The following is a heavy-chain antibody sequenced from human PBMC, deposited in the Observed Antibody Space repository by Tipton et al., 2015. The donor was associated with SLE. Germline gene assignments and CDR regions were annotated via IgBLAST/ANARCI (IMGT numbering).Heavy chain of an antibody. Sequence: LRLSCAASGFTFSDYYMSWIRQPAGKGLEWIGRIYTSGSTNYNPSLKSRVTISVDTSKNQFSLKLSSVTAADTAVYYCARDHGYSSGFFDYWGQGTLVTVSS. D-gene: IGHD6-25*01. CDR3: ARDHGYSSGFFDY. V-gene: IGHV4-4*07. J-gene: IGHJ4*02. CDR1: GFTFSDYY. CDR2: IYTSGST.